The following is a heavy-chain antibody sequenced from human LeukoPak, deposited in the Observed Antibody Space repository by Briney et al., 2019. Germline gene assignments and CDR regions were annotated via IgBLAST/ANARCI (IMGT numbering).Heavy chain of an antibody. CDR2: INPKSGGT. D-gene: IGHD3-16*02. CDR3: ARELYDYVWGSYRYSGGY. CDR1: GYSFTGHY. V-gene: IGHV1-2*02. Sequence: ASVKVSCKASGYSFTGHYMHWVRQAPGQGLEWMGWINPKSGGTNYAQKFQGRVTMTRDTSISTAYMDMSSLRSDDTAVYYCARELYDYVWGSYRYSGGYWGQGTLVTVSS. J-gene: IGHJ4*02.